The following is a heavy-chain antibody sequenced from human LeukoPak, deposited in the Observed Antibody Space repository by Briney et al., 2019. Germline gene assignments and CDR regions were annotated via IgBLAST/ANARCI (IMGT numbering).Heavy chain of an antibody. CDR1: GGSISSGDYY. CDR2: TYYSGST. Sequence: PQTLSLTCTVSGGSISSGDYYWSWIRQPPGKGLEWIGYTYYSGSTYYNPSLKSRVTISVDTSKNQFSLKLSSVTAADTAVYYCARDRLGDPIDYWGQGTLVTVSS. J-gene: IGHJ4*02. D-gene: IGHD3-16*01. V-gene: IGHV4-30-4*08. CDR3: ARDRLGDPIDY.